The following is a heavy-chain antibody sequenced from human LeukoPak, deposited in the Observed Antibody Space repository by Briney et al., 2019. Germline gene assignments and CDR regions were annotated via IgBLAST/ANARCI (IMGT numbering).Heavy chain of an antibody. CDR2: ISGGAVST. D-gene: IGHD2-2*01. CDR3: ARGAGYCTSTSCHLWSDY. Sequence: PGGSLRLSCAASGFTFTSFAMSWVRQAPGKGLEWVSAISGGAVSTYYADSVKGRFTISRDNAKNSLYLQMNSLRAEDTAVYYCARGAGYCTSTSCHLWSDYWGQGTLVTVSS. CDR1: GFTFTSFA. J-gene: IGHJ4*02. V-gene: IGHV3-23*01.